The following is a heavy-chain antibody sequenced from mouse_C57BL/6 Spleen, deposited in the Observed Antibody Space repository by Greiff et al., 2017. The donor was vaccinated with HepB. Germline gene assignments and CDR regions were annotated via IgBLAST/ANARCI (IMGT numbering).Heavy chain of an antibody. CDR2: INPSSGYT. Sequence: QVPLQQSGAELAKPGASVKLSCKASGYTFTSYWMHWVKQRPGQGLEWIGYINPSSGYTKYNQKFKDKATLTADKSSSTAYMQLSSLTYEYSAVYYCARSPDYYYGSSSLGDFDYWGQGTTLTVSS. V-gene: IGHV1-7*01. CDR3: ARSPDYYYGSSSLGDFDY. CDR1: GYTFTSYW. D-gene: IGHD1-1*01. J-gene: IGHJ2*01.